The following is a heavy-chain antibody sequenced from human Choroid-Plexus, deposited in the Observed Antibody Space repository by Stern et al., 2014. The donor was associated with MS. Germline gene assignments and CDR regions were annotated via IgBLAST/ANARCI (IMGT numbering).Heavy chain of an antibody. CDR1: GFTLGSCA. D-gene: IGHD2/OR15-2a*01. V-gene: IGHV3-30*18. CDR2: VSYDGSNK. J-gene: IGHJ5*02. Sequence: VHLVESGGGVVQPGRPLRLSCVASGFTLGSCAMHWVRQAPGKGLEWVAGVSYDGSNKYYADSVKGRFTISRDNSQNPLYMQMSSLRPEDTAVYYCAKDRQYLTYFFDHWGQGSLVTVSS. CDR3: AKDRQYLTYFFDH.